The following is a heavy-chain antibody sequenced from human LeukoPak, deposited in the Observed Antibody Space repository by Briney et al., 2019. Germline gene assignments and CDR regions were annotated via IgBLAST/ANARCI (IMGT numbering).Heavy chain of an antibody. CDR2: IRYDGSNK. J-gene: IGHJ4*02. V-gene: IGHV3-30*02. Sequence: GGSLRLSCAASGFTFSSYGMHWVRQAPGKGLESVAFIRYDGSNKYYADSVKGRFTISRDNSKNTLYLQMNSLRAEDTAVYYCAKDLPKSVAGFFDYWGQGTLVTVSS. D-gene: IGHD6-19*01. CDR1: GFTFSSYG. CDR3: AKDLPKSVAGFFDY.